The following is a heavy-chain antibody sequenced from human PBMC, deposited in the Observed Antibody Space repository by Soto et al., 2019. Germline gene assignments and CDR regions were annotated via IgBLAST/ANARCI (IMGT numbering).Heavy chain of an antibody. V-gene: IGHV1-46*01. Sequence: ASVKASCKASGYTFTCYYMHWVRQAPGQGLEWMGIINPSGGSTSYAQKFQGRVTMTRDTSTSTVYMELSSLRSEDTAVYYCARDINSTSYFDYWGQGTLVTVSS. CDR1: GYTFTCYY. J-gene: IGHJ4*02. CDR3: ARDINSTSYFDY. CDR2: INPSGGST. D-gene: IGHD2-2*01.